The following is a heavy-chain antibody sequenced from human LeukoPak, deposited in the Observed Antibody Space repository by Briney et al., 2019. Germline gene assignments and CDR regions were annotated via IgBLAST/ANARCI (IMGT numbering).Heavy chain of an antibody. CDR1: GFTVSSNY. J-gene: IGHJ4*02. Sequence: GGSLRLSCAASGFTVSSNYMSWVRQAPGKGLEWVSVIYSGGSTYYADSVKGRFTISRDNSKNTLYLQMNSLRAEDTAVYYCAKDRGYYDSSGYDGFEYWGQGTLVTVSS. V-gene: IGHV3-53*05. D-gene: IGHD3-22*01. CDR2: IYSGGST. CDR3: AKDRGYYDSSGYDGFEY.